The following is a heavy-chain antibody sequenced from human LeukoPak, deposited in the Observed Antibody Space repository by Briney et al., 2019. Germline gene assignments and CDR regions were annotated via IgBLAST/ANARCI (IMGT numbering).Heavy chain of an antibody. D-gene: IGHD3-10*01. Sequence: PGASVKVSCKASGGTFSSYAISWVRQAPGQGLEWMGGIIPIFGTANYAQKFQGRVTISADESTSTAYMELSSLRSEDTAVYYCARTQVLSRTMVRGVIMIDYFDYWGQGTLVTISS. CDR1: GGTFSSYA. V-gene: IGHV1-69*13. CDR2: IIPIFGTA. J-gene: IGHJ4*02. CDR3: ARTQVLSRTMVRGVIMIDYFDY.